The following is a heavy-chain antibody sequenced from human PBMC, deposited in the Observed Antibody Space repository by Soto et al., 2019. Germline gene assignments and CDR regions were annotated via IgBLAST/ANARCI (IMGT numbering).Heavy chain of an antibody. D-gene: IGHD2-2*01. Sequence: GGSLRLSCAASGFTFSDYGMHWVRQAPGKGLEWVAVISYDGSNKYYADSVKGRFTISRDNSKNTLYLQMNSLRAEDTAVYYCAIGSCSSVSFLPRDYWGQGTLVTVSS. CDR1: GFTFSDYG. CDR3: AIGSCSSVSFLPRDY. J-gene: IGHJ4*02. V-gene: IGHV3-30*03. CDR2: ISYDGSNK.